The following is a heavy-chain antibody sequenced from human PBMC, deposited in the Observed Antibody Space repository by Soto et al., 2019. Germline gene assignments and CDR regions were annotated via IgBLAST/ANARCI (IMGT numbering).Heavy chain of an antibody. CDR2: IYASGST. CDR1: GGSISSYY. V-gene: IGHV4-4*07. CDR3: ARDLSGYYYYGMDV. Sequence: SETLSLTCTVSGGSISSYYWSWVRQPAGKGLEWIGRIYASGSTNYNPSLKSRVTMSVDTSKNQFSLKLSSVTAADTAVYYCARDLSGYYYYGMDVWGQGTTVTVSS. J-gene: IGHJ6*02.